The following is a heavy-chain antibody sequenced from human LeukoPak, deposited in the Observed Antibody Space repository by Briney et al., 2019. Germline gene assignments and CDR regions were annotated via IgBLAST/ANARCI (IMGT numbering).Heavy chain of an antibody. Sequence: GASLKISCRGSGYSFTNYRIGWVRQLPRKGLEYMVVVYPTDSAATYSPSCQGQVTFSADKSTDTAYLQWSSLKASDTAMYYCARLLTGGYRIPLGIWGQGTIVTVSS. CDR2: VYPTDSAA. J-gene: IGHJ3*02. V-gene: IGHV5-51*01. CDR3: ARLLTGGYRIPLGI. D-gene: IGHD1-1*01. CDR1: GYSFTNYR.